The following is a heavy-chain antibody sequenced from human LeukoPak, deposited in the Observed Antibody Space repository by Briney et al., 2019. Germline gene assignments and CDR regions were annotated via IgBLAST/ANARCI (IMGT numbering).Heavy chain of an antibody. CDR1: GYTFTRYY. V-gene: IGHV1-46*01. D-gene: IGHD6-13*01. Sequence: ASVKVSCKASGYTFTRYYMHWVRQAPGQGLEGMGVINPSGDGTSYAQKFQGRVTMTRDTSTSTVYMELSSLRAEDTAVYYCARGRGYSSGWSGGYLDYWGQGTLVTVSS. CDR2: INPSGDGT. J-gene: IGHJ4*02. CDR3: ARGRGYSSGWSGGYLDY.